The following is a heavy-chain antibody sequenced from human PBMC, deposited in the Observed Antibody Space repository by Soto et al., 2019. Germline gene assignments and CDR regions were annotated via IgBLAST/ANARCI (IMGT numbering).Heavy chain of an antibody. CDR3: ARGRGSFYLDF. Sequence: EVQLVESGGGLVQPGGSLRLSCATSGFTFGNYWMYWVRQAPGKGLVWVSRIHSDGRITTYADSVKGRFTISRDIAKNTLYLQMNSLRAEVTAISYCARGRGSFYLDFWGQGTLVTVSS. CDR2: IHSDGRIT. J-gene: IGHJ4*02. CDR1: GFTFGNYW. V-gene: IGHV3-74*01. D-gene: IGHD1-26*01.